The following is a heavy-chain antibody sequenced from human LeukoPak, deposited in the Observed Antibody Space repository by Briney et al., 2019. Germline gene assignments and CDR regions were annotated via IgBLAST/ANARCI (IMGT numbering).Heavy chain of an antibody. V-gene: IGHV4-59*12. CDR3: AREAVAGSNYFDY. D-gene: IGHD6-19*01. CDR1: GGSISSYY. Sequence: SETLSLTCTVSGGSISSYYWSWIRQPAGKGLEWIGYIYHSGSTYYNPSLKSRVTISVDRSKNQFSLKLSSVTAADTAVYYCAREAVAGSNYFDYWGQGTLVTVSS. J-gene: IGHJ4*02. CDR2: IYHSGST.